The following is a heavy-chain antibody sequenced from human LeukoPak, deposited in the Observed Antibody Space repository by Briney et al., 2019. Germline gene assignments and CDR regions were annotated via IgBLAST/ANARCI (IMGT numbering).Heavy chain of an antibody. CDR2: FYSGGSA. J-gene: IGHJ4*02. D-gene: IGHD1-1*01. CDR3: ARKQSGTMYDV. CDR1: GGSISSYY. V-gene: IGHV4-59*12. Sequence: PSETLSLTCTVSGGSISSYYWSWIRQPPGKGLEWIGTFYSGGSAHYNPSLTSRVSISKDTSDNQFSLRLSSVTAADTAVYYCARKQSGTMYDVWGQGTLVTVTS.